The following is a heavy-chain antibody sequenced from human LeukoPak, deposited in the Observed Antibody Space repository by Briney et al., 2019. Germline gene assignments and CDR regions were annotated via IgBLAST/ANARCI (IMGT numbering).Heavy chain of an antibody. CDR3: ARDQRYYDSSDLGAFDI. CDR2: IYYSGST. D-gene: IGHD3-22*01. V-gene: IGHV4-39*07. CDR1: GGSISSSSYY. J-gene: IGHJ3*02. Sequence: SETLSLTCTVCGGSISSSSYYWGWIRQPPGKGLEWIGSIYYSGSTYYNPSLKSRVTISVDTSKNQFSLKLSSVTAADTAVYYCARDQRYYDSSDLGAFDIWGQGTMVTVSS.